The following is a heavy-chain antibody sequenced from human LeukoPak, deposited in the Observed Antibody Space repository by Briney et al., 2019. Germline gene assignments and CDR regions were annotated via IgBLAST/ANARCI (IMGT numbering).Heavy chain of an antibody. D-gene: IGHD6-6*01. CDR1: GYTFTSYY. CDR3: ARDGPRIAALGEDFDY. J-gene: IGHJ4*02. CDR2: INPSGGST. Sequence: ASVKVSCKASGYTFTSYYKHWVRQAPGQGLEWMGIINPSGGSTSYAQKFQGRVTMTRDTSTSTVYMELSSLRSEDTAVYYCARDGPRIAALGEDFDYWGQGTLVTVSS. V-gene: IGHV1-46*01.